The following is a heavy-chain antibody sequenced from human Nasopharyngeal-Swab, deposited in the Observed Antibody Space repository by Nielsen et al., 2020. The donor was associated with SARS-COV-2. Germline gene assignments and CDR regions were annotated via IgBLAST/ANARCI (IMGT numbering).Heavy chain of an antibody. CDR2: ISSSSYI. CDR3: ARDCCDSGYV. J-gene: IGHJ6*02. Sequence: GESLKISCAASGFTFSSYSMNWVRQAPGKGLEWVSSISSSSYIYYADSVKGRFTISRDNAKNSLYLQMNSLRAEDTAVYYCARDCCDSGYVWGQGTTVTVSS. CDR1: GFTFSSYS. V-gene: IGHV3-21*01. D-gene: IGHD5-12*01.